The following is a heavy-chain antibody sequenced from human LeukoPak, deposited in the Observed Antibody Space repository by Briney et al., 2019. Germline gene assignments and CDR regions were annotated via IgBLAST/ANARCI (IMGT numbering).Heavy chain of an antibody. CDR2: IWYDGSNK. CDR3: AKARGGTSAFDI. Sequence: GRSLRLSYAASGFTFSSYGMHWVRQAPGKGLEWVAVIWYDGSNKYYADSVKGRFTISRDNSKNTLYLQMNSLRAEDTAVYYCAKARGGTSAFDIWGQGTMVTVSS. V-gene: IGHV3-33*06. CDR1: GFTFSSYG. D-gene: IGHD1-7*01. J-gene: IGHJ3*02.